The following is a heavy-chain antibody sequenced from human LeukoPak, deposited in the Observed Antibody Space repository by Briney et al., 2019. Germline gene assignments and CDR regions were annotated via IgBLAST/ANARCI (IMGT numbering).Heavy chain of an antibody. CDR3: ARGTLYSGWSYYFDS. CDR2: IYYSGTT. Sequence: SETLSLTCTVSGGSISNYYWTWIRQPPGKGLEWIGYIYYSGTTNYNPSLKSRVTISVDNSNNKFSLRLSSVTAADTALYYCARGTLYSGWSYYFDSWGQGTLVTVSS. D-gene: IGHD6-19*01. J-gene: IGHJ4*02. CDR1: GGSISNYY. V-gene: IGHV4-59*12.